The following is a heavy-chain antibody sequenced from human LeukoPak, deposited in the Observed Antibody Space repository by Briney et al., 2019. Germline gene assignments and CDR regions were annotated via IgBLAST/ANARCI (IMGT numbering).Heavy chain of an antibody. V-gene: IGHV4-4*07. CDR2: IYTSGST. J-gene: IGHJ4*02. Sequence: SETLSLTCTVSGYSISSGYYWGWIRQPAGKGLEWIGRIYTSGSTNYNPSLKSRVTMSVDTSKNQFSLKLSSVTAADTAVYYCARDRGPDSSGYYYHPFDYWGQGTLVTVSS. CDR3: ARDRGPDSSGYYYHPFDY. D-gene: IGHD3-22*01. CDR1: GYSISSGYY.